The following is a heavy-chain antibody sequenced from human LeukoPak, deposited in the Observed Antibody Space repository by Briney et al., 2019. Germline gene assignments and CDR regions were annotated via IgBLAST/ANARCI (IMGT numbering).Heavy chain of an antibody. CDR2: INPNSGGT. CDR3: ARDLVGAIEGLDY. Sequence: ASVKVSCKASGYTFTGYYMHWVRQAPGQGPEWMGWINPNSGGTNYAQKFQGRVTMTRDTSISTAYMELSRLRSDDTAVYYCARDLVGAIEGLDYWGQGTLVTVSS. CDR1: GYTFTGYY. V-gene: IGHV1-2*02. D-gene: IGHD1-26*01. J-gene: IGHJ4*02.